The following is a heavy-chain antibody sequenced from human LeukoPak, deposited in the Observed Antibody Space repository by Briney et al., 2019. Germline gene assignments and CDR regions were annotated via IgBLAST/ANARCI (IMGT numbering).Heavy chain of an antibody. CDR1: GGSISSGSYY. J-gene: IGHJ4*02. Sequence: SETLSLTCTVSGGSISSGSYYWSWIRQPAGKGLEWIGRIYTSGSTNYNPSLKSRVTISVDTSKNQFSLKLSSVTAADTAVYYCARIDGSGIGTFDYWGQGTLVTVSS. D-gene: IGHD3-10*01. CDR2: IYTSGST. CDR3: ARIDGSGIGTFDY. V-gene: IGHV4-61*02.